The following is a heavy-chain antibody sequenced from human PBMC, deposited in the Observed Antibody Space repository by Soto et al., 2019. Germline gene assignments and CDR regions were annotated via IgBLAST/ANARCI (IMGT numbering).Heavy chain of an antibody. CDR3: VAHLFSGYDCYQSAYDA. CDR2: SRGSGVST. D-gene: IGHD2-21*02. J-gene: IGHJ3*01. V-gene: IGHV3-23*01. CDR1: GLPFSGDG. Sequence: PGGSLRFSCAAVGLPFSGDGINVVRQAPGKGLEWVSVSRGSGVSTYSADSVKGRFTISRENSRSTVYLQMNTLRADDADAYYSVAHLFSGYDCYQSAYDAWGRGKLVPV.